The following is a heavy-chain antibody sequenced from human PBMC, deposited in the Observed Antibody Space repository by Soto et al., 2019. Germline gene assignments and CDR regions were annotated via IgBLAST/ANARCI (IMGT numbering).Heavy chain of an antibody. CDR2: ISYDGSNK. CDR1: GFTFSSYG. D-gene: IGHD3-10*01. CDR3: AKDLGMRFGVRGVIMSDCLDV. J-gene: IGHJ6*02. Sequence: QSGGSLRLSCAASGFTFSSYGMHWVRQAPGKGLEWVAVISYDGSNKYYADSVKGRFTISRDNSKNTLYLQMNSLRAEDTAVYYCAKDLGMRFGVRGVIMSDCLDVWGQGPTVPVSS. V-gene: IGHV3-30*18.